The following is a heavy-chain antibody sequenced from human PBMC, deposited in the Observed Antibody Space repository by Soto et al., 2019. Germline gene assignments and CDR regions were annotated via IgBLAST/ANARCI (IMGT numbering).Heavy chain of an antibody. CDR3: ARHLSTMIVGIDDAFDI. Sequence: SETLSLTCTVSGGSISSSSYYWGWIRQPPGKGLEWIGSIYYSGSTYYNPSLKSRVTISVDTSKNQFSLKLSSVTAADTAVYYCARHLSTMIVGIDDAFDIWGQGTMVTVSS. V-gene: IGHV4-39*01. CDR1: GGSISSSSYY. CDR2: IYYSGST. D-gene: IGHD3-22*01. J-gene: IGHJ3*02.